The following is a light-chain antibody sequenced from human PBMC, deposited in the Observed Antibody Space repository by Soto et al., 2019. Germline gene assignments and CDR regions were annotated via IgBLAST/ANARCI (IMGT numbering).Light chain of an antibody. CDR1: SGHNNYA. J-gene: IGLJ3*02. CDR2: LSSDSSH. V-gene: IGLV4-69*01. Sequence: QLVLTQSPSASASLGASVKLTCTLSSGHNNYAIAWHQQQPEKGPRYLMKLSSDSSHSKGDGIPDRFSGSSSGAERYLTISRLQSEDEADYYCQTWGTGIQVFGGGTKLTVL. CDR3: QTWGTGIQV.